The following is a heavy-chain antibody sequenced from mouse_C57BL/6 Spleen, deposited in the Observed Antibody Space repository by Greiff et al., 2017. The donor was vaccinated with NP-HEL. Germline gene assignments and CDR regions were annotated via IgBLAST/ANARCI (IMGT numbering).Heavy chain of an antibody. V-gene: IGHV1-80*01. J-gene: IGHJ2*01. CDR2: IYPGDGDT. CDR3: AKDSSGLYYFDY. D-gene: IGHD3-2*02. Sequence: VQRVESGAELVKPGASVKISCKASGYAFSSYWMNWVKQRPGKGLEWIGQIYPGDGDTNYNGKFKGKATLTADKSSSTAYMQLSSLTSEDSAVYFCAKDSSGLYYFDYWGQGTTLTVSS. CDR1: GYAFSSYW.